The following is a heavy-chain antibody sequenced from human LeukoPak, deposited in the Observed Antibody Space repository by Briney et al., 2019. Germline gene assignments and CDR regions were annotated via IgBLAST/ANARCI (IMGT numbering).Heavy chain of an antibody. Sequence: GGSVRLSCEASGFTFSSYAMRWVRQAPGQGLEWVAVITYDGSNKYYADSVKGRFTISRDNSKNTLYLQMNSLRAEDTAVYYCVGVRFLGWLGDVFDIWGQGTMVTVSS. CDR2: ITYDGSNK. J-gene: IGHJ3*02. D-gene: IGHD3-3*01. CDR1: GFTFSSYA. V-gene: IGHV3-30-3*01. CDR3: VGVRFLGWLGDVFDI.